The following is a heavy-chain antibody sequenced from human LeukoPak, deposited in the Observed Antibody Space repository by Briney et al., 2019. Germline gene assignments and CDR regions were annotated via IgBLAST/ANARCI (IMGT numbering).Heavy chain of an antibody. CDR1: GYHFASYW. CDR3: AKFHATWYGDP. V-gene: IGHV5-51*01. CDR2: IYPGDSHT. Sequence: GEPLKISCQGSGYHFASYWIVWVRQMPGKGLEWMGIIYPGDSHTRYSPSFQGQVTISADTSISTAYLHWSSLQASDTAMYYCAKFHATWYGDPWGRGTLVTVSS. D-gene: IGHD6-13*01. J-gene: IGHJ5*02.